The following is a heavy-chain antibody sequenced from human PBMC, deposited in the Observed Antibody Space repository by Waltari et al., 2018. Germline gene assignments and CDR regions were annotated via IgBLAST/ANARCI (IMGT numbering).Heavy chain of an antibody. V-gene: IGHV1-69*08. Sequence: QVQLVQSGAEVKKPGSSVKVSCKASGGTFSSYTISWVRQAPGQGLEWMGRITPILGIANYAQKFQGRVTITADKSTSTAYMELSSLRSEDTAVYYCAIDSSGWVLDYWGQGTLVTVSS. CDR2: ITPILGIA. CDR1: GGTFSSYT. D-gene: IGHD6-19*01. J-gene: IGHJ4*02. CDR3: AIDSSGWVLDY.